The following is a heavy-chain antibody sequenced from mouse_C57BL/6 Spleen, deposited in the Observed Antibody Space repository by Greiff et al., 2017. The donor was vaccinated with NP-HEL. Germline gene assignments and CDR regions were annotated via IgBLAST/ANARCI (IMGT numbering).Heavy chain of an antibody. Sequence: EVKVVESGGGLVKPGGSLKLSCAASGFTFSSYTMSWVRQTPEKRLEWVATISGGGGNTYYPDSVKGRFTISRDNAKNTLYLQMSSLRSEDTALYYCARLFGFAYWGQGTLVTVSA. J-gene: IGHJ3*01. CDR1: GFTFSSYT. CDR2: ISGGGGNT. CDR3: ARLFGFAY. V-gene: IGHV5-9*01.